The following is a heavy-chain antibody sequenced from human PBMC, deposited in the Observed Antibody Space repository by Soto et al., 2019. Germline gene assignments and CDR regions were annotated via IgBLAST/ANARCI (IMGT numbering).Heavy chain of an antibody. D-gene: IGHD3-9*01. CDR3: ARGSPYYDILTGYLYYFDY. CDR2: INHSGST. CDR1: GGSVSNGNYY. Sequence: SETLSLTCAVSGGSVSNGNYYWTWTRQPPGKGLEWIGEINHSGSTNYNPSLKSRVTISVDTSKNQFSLKLSSVTAADTAVYYCARGSPYYDILTGYLYYFDYWGQGTLVTVSS. J-gene: IGHJ4*02. V-gene: IGHV4-61*01.